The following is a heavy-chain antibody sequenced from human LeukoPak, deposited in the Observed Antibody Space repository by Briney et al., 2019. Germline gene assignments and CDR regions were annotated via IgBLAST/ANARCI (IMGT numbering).Heavy chain of an antibody. CDR1: GYTFTGYY. J-gene: IGHJ5*02. V-gene: IGHV1-46*01. Sequence: ASVKVSCKASGYTFTGYYMHWVRQAPGQGLEWMGLINPRGTATRYAESFQGRLTLTRDLSTSTDYMELSSLRSDDTAVYFCARDTSEGDYAWWFDPWGQGTLVTVSS. D-gene: IGHD3-16*01. CDR2: INPRGTAT. CDR3: ARDTSEGDYAWWFDP.